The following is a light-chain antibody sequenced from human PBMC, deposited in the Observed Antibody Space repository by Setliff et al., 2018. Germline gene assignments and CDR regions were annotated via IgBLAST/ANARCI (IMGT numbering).Light chain of an antibody. V-gene: IGKV3-20*01. CDR3: QQYGTSPWT. Sequence: EIVMTQSPGTLSLSPGERATLSCRASQSVSRNFLAWYQRKPGQAPKMLIYVASSRATGIPDRFGGSGSGTDFTLTISRLEPEDFAVYYCQQYGTSPWTFGQGTKVDIK. J-gene: IGKJ1*01. CDR1: QSVSRNF. CDR2: VAS.